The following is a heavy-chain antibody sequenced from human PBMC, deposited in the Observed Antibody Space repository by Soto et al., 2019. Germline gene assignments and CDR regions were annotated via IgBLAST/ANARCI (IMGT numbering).Heavy chain of an antibody. CDR1: GFTFSSCA. CDR2: ISYDGSNK. J-gene: IGHJ5*02. CDR3: ARDSSSWYSSWFDP. V-gene: IGHV3-30-3*01. Sequence: GGSLRLSCAASGFTFSSCAMHWVRQAPGKGLEWVAVISYDGSNKYYADSVKGRFTISRDNSKNTLYLQMNSLRAEDTAVYYCARDSSSWYSSWFDPWGQGTLVTVSS. D-gene: IGHD6-13*01.